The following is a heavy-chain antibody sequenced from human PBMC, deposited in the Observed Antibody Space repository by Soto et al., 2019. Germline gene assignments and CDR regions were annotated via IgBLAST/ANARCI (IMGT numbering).Heavy chain of an antibody. D-gene: IGHD4-17*01. V-gene: IGHV1-3*01. Sequence: QVQLVQSGTEVKKPGASVKLSCKASGYTFTDYAMHWVRQAPGQSPEWMGWINAANDHTKFSQKFQGRVTITRDTSASTVYIEVKSLRSEDTAVYYCARPLPSGDYVYPFQHWGQGTLVIVSS. J-gene: IGHJ1*01. CDR3: ARPLPSGDYVYPFQH. CDR1: GYTFTDYA. CDR2: INAANDHT.